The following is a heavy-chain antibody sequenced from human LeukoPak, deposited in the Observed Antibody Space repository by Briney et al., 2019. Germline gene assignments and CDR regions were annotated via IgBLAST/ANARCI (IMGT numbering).Heavy chain of an antibody. J-gene: IGHJ5*02. CDR1: GYTFTGYY. D-gene: IGHD6-13*01. V-gene: IGHV1-2*02. Sequence: ASVKVSCKASGYTFTGYYMHWVRQAPGQGLEWMGWINPNSGGTNYAQKFQGRVTMTRDTSISTAYMELSRLRSDDTAVYYCARDREYSSSWYVWFDPWGQGALVTVSS. CDR2: INPNSGGT. CDR3: ARDREYSSSWYVWFDP.